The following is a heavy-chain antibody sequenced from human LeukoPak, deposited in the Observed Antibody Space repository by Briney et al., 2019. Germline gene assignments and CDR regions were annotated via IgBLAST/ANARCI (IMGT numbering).Heavy chain of an antibody. CDR1: GFTFSSYA. Sequence: GGSLRLSCAASGFTFSSYAMSWVRQAPGKGLEWVSVISGSGGSTYYTDPVKGRFTTSRDNTKNTLYLQMNSLRAEDTAVYYCATRYNWNDVWAPLDSWGQGTLVTVSS. J-gene: IGHJ4*02. CDR2: ISGSGGST. V-gene: IGHV3-23*01. CDR3: ATRYNWNDVWAPLDS. D-gene: IGHD1-20*01.